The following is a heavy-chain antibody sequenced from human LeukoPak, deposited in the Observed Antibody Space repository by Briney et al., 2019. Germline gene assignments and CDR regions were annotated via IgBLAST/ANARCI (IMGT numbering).Heavy chain of an antibody. CDR2: ISSSAVTI. CDR1: GFTFSGYE. Sequence: GGSLRLSCAASGFTFSGYEMNWVRQAPGKGLEWISYISSSAVTIYYADSVKGRFTIFRDNAKNSLYLQMDRLRVEDTAVYYCARVGPYCSGGSCDTGHYYYYYMDVWGKGTTVTVSS. D-gene: IGHD2-15*01. CDR3: ARVGPYCSGGSCDTGHYYYYYMDV. J-gene: IGHJ6*03. V-gene: IGHV3-48*03.